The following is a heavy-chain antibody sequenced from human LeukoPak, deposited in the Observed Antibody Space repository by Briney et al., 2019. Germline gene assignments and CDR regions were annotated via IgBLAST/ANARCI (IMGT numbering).Heavy chain of an antibody. D-gene: IGHD3-3*01. J-gene: IGHJ4*02. CDR3: AKVQTSDYDFWSGYYGWDY. Sequence: GGSLRLSCAASGFTFSSYAMSWVRKAPGKGLEWVSAISGSGGSTYYADSVKGRFTISRDNSKNTLYLQMNSLRAEDTAVYYCAKVQTSDYDFWSGYYGWDYWGQGTLVTVSS. CDR1: GFTFSSYA. CDR2: ISGSGGST. V-gene: IGHV3-23*01.